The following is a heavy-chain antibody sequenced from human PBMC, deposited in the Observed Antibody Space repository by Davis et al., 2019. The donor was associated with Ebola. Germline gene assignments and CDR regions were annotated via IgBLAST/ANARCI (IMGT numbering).Heavy chain of an antibody. D-gene: IGHD2-15*01. CDR3: ARLVGDIVDAWFDP. CDR1: GYSFTNYW. CDR2: ISPGDSES. V-gene: IGHV5-51*01. J-gene: IGHJ5*02. Sequence: GESLKISCKGSGYSFTNYWIGWVRQMPGKGLEWMGIISPGDSESTYSPSFQGHVTISVDKSISTAHLQWSSLKASDTAMYFCARLVGDIVDAWFDPWGQGTLVTVSS.